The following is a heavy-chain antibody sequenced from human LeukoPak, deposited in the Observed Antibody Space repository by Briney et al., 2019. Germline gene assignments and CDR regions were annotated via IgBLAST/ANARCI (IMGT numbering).Heavy chain of an antibody. CDR3: ARDRSMYSGSYRSFDY. V-gene: IGHV4-4*07. J-gene: IGHJ4*02. CDR1: GGSISSYY. Sequence: RPSENLSLTCTVSGGSISSYYWSWIRQPAGKGLEWIGRIYTSGSTNYNPSLKSRVTMSVDTSKNQFSLKLSAVTAADTAVYYCARDRSMYSGSYRSFDYWGQGTLVTVSS. D-gene: IGHD1-26*01. CDR2: IYTSGST.